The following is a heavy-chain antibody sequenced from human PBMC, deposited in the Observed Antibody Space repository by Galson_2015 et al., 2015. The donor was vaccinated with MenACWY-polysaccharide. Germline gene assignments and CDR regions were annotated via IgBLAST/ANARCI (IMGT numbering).Heavy chain of an antibody. CDR3: ARGCSSSLAPNGYAFDV. CDR2: TYYRSKEYY. V-gene: IGHV6-1*01. CDR1: GDSVSSNSAA. J-gene: IGHJ3*01. Sequence: CAISGDSVSSNSAAWNWIRQSPSRGREGLGRTYYRSKEYYDYAVSVKSRVTINADTSKNQFSLQLNYVTLEDTAVYFCARGCSSSLAPNGYAFDVWGQGTLVIVSS. D-gene: IGHD2-2*01.